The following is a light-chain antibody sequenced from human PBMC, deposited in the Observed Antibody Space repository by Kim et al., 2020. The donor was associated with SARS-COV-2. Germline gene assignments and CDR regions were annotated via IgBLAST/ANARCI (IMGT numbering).Light chain of an antibody. CDR3: QVWDSGSDHWV. J-gene: IGLJ2*01. CDR2: YDT. V-gene: IGLV3-21*04. CDR1: DIGTKS. Sequence: SYELTQPPSVSEAPGKTATITCGGDDIGTKSVHWYQQKPGQAPVLVIYYDTDRPSGIPERFSASNSGNTATLTVSRLEAEDEADHYCQVWDSGSDHWVFGGGTQLTVL.